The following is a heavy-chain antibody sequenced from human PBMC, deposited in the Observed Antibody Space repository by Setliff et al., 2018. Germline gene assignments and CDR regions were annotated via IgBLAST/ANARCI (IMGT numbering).Heavy chain of an antibody. Sequence: ASVKVSCKASGYSLSNYVMNWVRQAPGQGLEWMGWINTKTGDPTYAQGYTGRFVFSLDTSVSTTYLQISSLKAEDTAVYYCARGEYTSLPSGVYYHMDVWGKGTTGPVSS. CDR2: INTKTGDP. CDR1: GYSLSNYV. V-gene: IGHV7-4-1*02. CDR3: ARGEYTSLPSGVYYHMDV. J-gene: IGHJ6*03. D-gene: IGHD6-6*01.